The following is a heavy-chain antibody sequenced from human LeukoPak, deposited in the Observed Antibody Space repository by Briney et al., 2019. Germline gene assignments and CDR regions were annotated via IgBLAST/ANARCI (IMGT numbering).Heavy chain of an antibody. J-gene: IGHJ4*02. CDR3: ARHYGSGTYYYYFDY. Sequence: GGSLRLSCAASGFTFSSYAMSWVRQAPGKGLEWVSYISTSGGTIYYADSVKGRFTISRDNAKNSLYLQMNSLRAEDTAVYYCARHYGSGTYYYYFDYWGQGTLVTVSS. D-gene: IGHD3-10*01. CDR2: ISTSGGTI. CDR1: GFTFSSYA. V-gene: IGHV3-48*04.